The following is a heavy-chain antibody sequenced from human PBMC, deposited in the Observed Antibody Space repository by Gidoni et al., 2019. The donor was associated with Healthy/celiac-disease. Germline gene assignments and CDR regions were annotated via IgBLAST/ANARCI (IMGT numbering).Heavy chain of an antibody. D-gene: IGHD6-25*01. CDR3: ARVVSSGWDPEGYYGIDV. CDR1: GFTFSSYS. CDR2: ISSSSSYI. Sequence: EVQLVESGGGLVKPGGSLSLSCAASGFTFSSYSRNCVRQAPGKGLEWVSSISSSSSYIYYADSVKGRFTISRDNAKNSLYLQMNSLRAEDTAVYYCARVVSSGWDPEGYYGIDVWGQGTTVTVSS. V-gene: IGHV3-21*01. J-gene: IGHJ6*02.